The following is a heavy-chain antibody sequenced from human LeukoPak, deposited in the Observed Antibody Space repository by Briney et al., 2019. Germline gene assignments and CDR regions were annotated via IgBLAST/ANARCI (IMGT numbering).Heavy chain of an antibody. D-gene: IGHD3-10*01. CDR3: AKGPYGSGSYSPAFDY. Sequence: GGSLRLSCAASGFTFSSYEMNWVRQAPGKGLEWVSYISSSGSTIYYADSVKGRFTISRDNSKNSLYLQMNSLRAEDTALYYCAKGPYGSGSYSPAFDYWGQGTLVTVSS. V-gene: IGHV3-48*03. J-gene: IGHJ4*02. CDR1: GFTFSSYE. CDR2: ISSSGSTI.